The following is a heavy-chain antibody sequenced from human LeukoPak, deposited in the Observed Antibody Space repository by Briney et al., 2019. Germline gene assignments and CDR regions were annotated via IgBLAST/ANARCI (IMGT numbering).Heavy chain of an antibody. D-gene: IGHD6-13*01. CDR3: ARGLYSSSWYGY. V-gene: IGHV4-34*01. CDR2: INHSGST. J-gene: IGHJ4*02. CDR1: GGSFSGYY. Sequence: SETLSLTCAVYGGSFSGYYWSWIRQPPGKGLEWIGEINHSGSTNYNPPLKSRVTISVDTSKNQFSLKLSSVTAADTAVYYCARGLYSSSWYGYWGQGTLVTVSP.